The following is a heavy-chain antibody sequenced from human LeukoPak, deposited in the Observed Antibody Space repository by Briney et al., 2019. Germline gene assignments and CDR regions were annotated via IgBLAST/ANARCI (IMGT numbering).Heavy chain of an antibody. Sequence: PGGSLRLSCAASGFTFSSNAMSWVRQAPGKGLEWVSAISGSGGSTYYADSVKGRFTISRDNSKNTLYLQMNSLRAEDTAVYYCAKDKPSSSSWVNWFDPWGQGTLVTVSS. J-gene: IGHJ5*02. V-gene: IGHV3-23*01. CDR1: GFTFSSNA. CDR2: ISGSGGST. CDR3: AKDKPSSSSWVNWFDP. D-gene: IGHD6-13*01.